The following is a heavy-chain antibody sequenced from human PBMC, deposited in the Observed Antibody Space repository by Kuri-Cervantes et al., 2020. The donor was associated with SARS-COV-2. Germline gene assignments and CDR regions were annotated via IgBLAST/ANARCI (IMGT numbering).Heavy chain of an antibody. CDR2: ISGSGGST. J-gene: IGHJ4*02. D-gene: IGHD3-9*01. Sequence: GESLKISCAASGFTFSSYAMSWVRQAPGKGLEWVSAISGSGGSTYYADSVKGRFTISRDNSKNTPYLQMNSLRAEDTAVYYCAKDASPIDPMFDYWGQGTLVTVSS. CDR3: AKDASPIDPMFDY. CDR1: GFTFSSYA. V-gene: IGHV3-23*01.